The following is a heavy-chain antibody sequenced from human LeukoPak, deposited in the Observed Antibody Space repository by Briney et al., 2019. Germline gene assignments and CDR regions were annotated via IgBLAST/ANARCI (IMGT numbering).Heavy chain of an antibody. CDR1: GFTFSSYA. J-gene: IGHJ5*02. V-gene: IGHV4-34*08. D-gene: IGHD6-19*01. CDR3: AIKSSGWYRKWFDP. CDR2: INHSGST. Sequence: GSLRLSCAASGFTFSSYAMSWVRQPPGKGLEWIGEINHSGSTNYNPSLKSRVTISVDTSKNQFSLKLSSVTAADTAVYYCAIKSSGWYRKWFDPWGQGTLVTVSS.